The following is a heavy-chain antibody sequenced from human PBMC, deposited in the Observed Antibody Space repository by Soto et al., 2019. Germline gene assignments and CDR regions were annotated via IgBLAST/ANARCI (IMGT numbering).Heavy chain of an antibody. V-gene: IGHV4-61*01. CDR1: GGSVSSGSYY. CDR3: ARDRWSSTSCYTGYYCGKDV. J-gene: IGHJ6*02. D-gene: IGHD2-2*02. CDR2: IYYSGTT. Sequence: SETLSLTCTVSGGSVSSGSYYWSWIRQPPGKGLEWIGYIYYSGTTNYNPSLKSRVTISVDTSKNQFSLKLSSVTAADTAVYYCARDRWSSTSCYTGYYCGKDVWGQGTTVTVSS.